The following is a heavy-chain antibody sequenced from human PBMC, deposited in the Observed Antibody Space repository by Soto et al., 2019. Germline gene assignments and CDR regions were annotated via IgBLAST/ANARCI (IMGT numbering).Heavy chain of an antibody. CDR1: GFAFSSYA. D-gene: IGHD6-13*01. CDR3: AKDRIASGAWFDP. J-gene: IGHJ5*02. CDR2: ISGSGGST. Sequence: GGCLRLSCAASGFAFSSYAMSWVRQAPGKGLEWVSAISGSGGSTYYADSVKGRFTISRDNSKNTLYLQMNSLRAEDTAVYYCAKDRIASGAWFDPWGQGTLVTVSS. V-gene: IGHV3-23*01.